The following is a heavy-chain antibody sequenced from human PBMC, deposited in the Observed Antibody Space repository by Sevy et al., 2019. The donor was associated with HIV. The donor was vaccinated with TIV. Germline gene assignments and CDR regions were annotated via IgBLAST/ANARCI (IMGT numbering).Heavy chain of an antibody. Sequence: GGSLRLSCAASGFTFSSYSMYWVRLAPGPGLEWVSSISSSSTYIDYADSVKGRFTISRDNAKNSLYLQMNSLRAEDTAVYYCARGPDDYDRSGYYYQWGQGTLVTVSS. J-gene: IGHJ4*02. CDR2: ISSSSTYI. CDR3: ARGPDDYDRSGYYYQ. V-gene: IGHV3-21*01. CDR1: GFTFSSYS. D-gene: IGHD3-22*01.